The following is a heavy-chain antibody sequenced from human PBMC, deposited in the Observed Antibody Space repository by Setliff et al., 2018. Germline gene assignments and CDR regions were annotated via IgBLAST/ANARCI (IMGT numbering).Heavy chain of an antibody. D-gene: IGHD3-16*01. CDR3: ARTTGYRLEGDFDY. CDR1: GFPFSNYY. V-gene: IGHV3-11*01. CDR2: IHDSGNPT. J-gene: IGHJ4*02. Sequence: GSLRLSCAASGFPFSNYYMTWIRQAPGKGLEWISYIHDSGNPTYYADSVKGRFTVSRDNAKNSLYLQMTSLRAEDTAIYYCARTTGYRLEGDFDYWGQGTLVTVSS.